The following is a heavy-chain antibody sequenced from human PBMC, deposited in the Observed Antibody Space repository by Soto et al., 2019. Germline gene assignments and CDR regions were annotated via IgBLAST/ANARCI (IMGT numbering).Heavy chain of an antibody. Sequence: QVQLVKSGAEVKKPGASVKVSCKASGYTFTSYGISWVRQAPGQGLEWMGWSSAYNGHTNYAQKRQGRVTMTTDTSTSTTYMELRSLRSDDTAVHSGAGVLPPVDYWGQGTLVTVSS. CDR3: AGVLPPVDY. V-gene: IGHV1-18*01. CDR2: SSAYNGHT. CDR1: GYTFTSYG. J-gene: IGHJ4*02.